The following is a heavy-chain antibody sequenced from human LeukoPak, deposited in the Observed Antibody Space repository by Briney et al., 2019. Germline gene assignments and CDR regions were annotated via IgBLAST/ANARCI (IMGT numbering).Heavy chain of an antibody. Sequence: PWETLSLTCAVYGGSFSGYYWRWIRQPPGKGLEWIGEINHSGSTNYNPSLNSRVTISVDTSKNQFSLKLSSVTAADTAVYYCARGSSLRYFDWLLQAPDYWGQGTLVTVSS. V-gene: IGHV4-34*01. CDR3: ARGSSLRYFDWLLQAPDY. CDR1: GGSFSGYY. J-gene: IGHJ4*02. CDR2: INHSGST. D-gene: IGHD3-9*01.